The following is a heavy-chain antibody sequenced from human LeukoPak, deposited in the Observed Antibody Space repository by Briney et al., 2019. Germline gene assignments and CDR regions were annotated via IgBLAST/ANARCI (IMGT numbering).Heavy chain of an antibody. D-gene: IGHD3-10*01. CDR3: AKWKYGSDFGYFDY. CDR1: GFHFSSFA. CDR2: ISGNGATT. V-gene: IGHV3-23*01. Sequence: GGSLRLSCAASGFHFSSFAMSWVRQVPGKGLEWVSGISGNGATTHHADSVKGRFTIARDNSKNTLYLQMNSLRAEDTAVYYCAKWKYGSDFGYFDYWGQGTLVTVSS. J-gene: IGHJ4*02.